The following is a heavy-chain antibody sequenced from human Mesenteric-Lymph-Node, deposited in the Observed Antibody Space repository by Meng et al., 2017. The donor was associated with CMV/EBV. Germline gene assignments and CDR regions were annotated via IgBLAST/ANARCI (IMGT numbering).Heavy chain of an antibody. CDR3: TKGAAAGNPLDDYFDY. J-gene: IGHJ4*02. V-gene: IGHV3-43D*03. CDR1: GFTFDDYA. D-gene: IGHD6-13*01. CDR2: ISWDGGST. Sequence: GESLKISCAASGFTFDDYAMHWVRQAPGKGLEWVSLISWDGGSTYYADSVKGRFTISRDNSKNSLYLQMNSLRAEDTALYYRTKGAAAGNPLDDYFDYWGQGTLVTVSS.